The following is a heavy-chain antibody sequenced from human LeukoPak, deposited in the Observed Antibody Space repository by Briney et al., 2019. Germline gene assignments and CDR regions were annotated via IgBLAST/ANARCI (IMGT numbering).Heavy chain of an antibody. V-gene: IGHV3-21*01. CDR2: ISSSSSYI. J-gene: IGHJ4*02. D-gene: IGHD5-18*01. CDR3: ATTVDTAMVTGSRVDY. Sequence: GGSLRLSCAASGFIFSSYSMNWVRQAPGKGLEWVSPISSSSSYIYYADSVRGRFTISRDNAKNSLYLLMNSLRAEDTAVYYCATTVDTAMVTGSRVDYWGQGTLVTVSS. CDR1: GFIFSSYS.